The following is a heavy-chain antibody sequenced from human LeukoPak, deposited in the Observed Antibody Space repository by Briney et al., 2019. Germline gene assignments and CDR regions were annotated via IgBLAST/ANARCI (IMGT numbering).Heavy chain of an antibody. CDR2: IIPIFGTA. Sequence: SVKVSCKASGGTFSSYAISWVRQAPGQGLEWMGGIIPIFGTASYAQKFQGRVTITADESTSTAYMELSSPRSEDTAVYYCARVSDGYCCSTSCYYYYYMDVWGKGTTVTVSS. J-gene: IGHJ6*03. CDR1: GGTFSSYA. CDR3: ARVSDGYCCSTSCYYYYYMDV. V-gene: IGHV1-69*13. D-gene: IGHD2-2*01.